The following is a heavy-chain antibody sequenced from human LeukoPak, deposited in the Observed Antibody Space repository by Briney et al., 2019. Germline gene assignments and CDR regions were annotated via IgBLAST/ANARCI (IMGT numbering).Heavy chain of an antibody. J-gene: IGHJ4*02. CDR2: IFYSGST. CDR1: GGSISNYF. Sequence: SGTLSLTCTVSGGSISNYFWSWIRQPPGKGLEWIGYIFYSGSTNYNPSLTSRVTVSVDTSKNQFSLNLSSVTAAYTAVYYCARARDLTMIDYWGQGTLVAVSS. CDR3: ARARDLTMIDY. V-gene: IGHV4-59*01. D-gene: IGHD3-22*01.